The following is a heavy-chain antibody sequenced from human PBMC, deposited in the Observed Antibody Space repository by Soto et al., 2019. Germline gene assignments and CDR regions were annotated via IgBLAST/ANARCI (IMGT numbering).Heavy chain of an antibody. D-gene: IGHD1-1*01. CDR3: TSLVEGPPFDP. V-gene: IGHV3-73*01. CDR2: IRSKANSYAT. Sequence: GGSLRLSCAASGFTFSGSAMHWVRQASGKGLEWVGRIRSKANSYATAYAASVKGRFTISRDDSKNTAYLQMNSLKTEDTAVYYCTSLVEGPPFDPWGQGTLVTVSS. J-gene: IGHJ5*02. CDR1: GFTFSGSA.